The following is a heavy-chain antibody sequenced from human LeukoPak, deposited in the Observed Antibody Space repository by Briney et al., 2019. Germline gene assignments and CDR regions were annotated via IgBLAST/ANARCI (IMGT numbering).Heavy chain of an antibody. V-gene: IGHV3-33*08. CDR3: AREAVEMATIDY. Sequence: GGSLRLSCAASGFTFKNYAMSWVRQAPGKGLEWVAVIWYDGSNKYYADSVKGRFTISRDNSKNTLYLQMNSLRAEDTAVYYCAREAVEMATIDYWGQGTLVTVSS. D-gene: IGHD5-24*01. J-gene: IGHJ4*02. CDR2: IWYDGSNK. CDR1: GFTFKNYA.